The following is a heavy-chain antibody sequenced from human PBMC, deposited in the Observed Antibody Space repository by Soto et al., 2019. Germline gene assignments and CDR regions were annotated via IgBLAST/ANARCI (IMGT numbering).Heavy chain of an antibody. J-gene: IGHJ4*02. CDR2: INTNGVNT. CDR1: GFTFSGYS. Sequence: EVQLVESGGGLVQPGGSLRLSCAASGFTFSGYSMFWVRQAPGKGLEYVSAINTNGVNTFYAKSVKGRFTISRDNSKNTMYLQMGSLRAEDMAVYYCARGRVEDSSGWATDFDYWGQGTLVTVSS. CDR3: ARGRVEDSSGWATDFDY. D-gene: IGHD6-19*01. V-gene: IGHV3-64*01.